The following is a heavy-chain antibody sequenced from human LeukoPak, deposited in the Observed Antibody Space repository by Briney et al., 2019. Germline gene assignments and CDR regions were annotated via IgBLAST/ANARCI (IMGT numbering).Heavy chain of an antibody. Sequence: PSETLSLTCTVSGGSISSGTYYWSWIRQPAGKGLEWIGRIHTSGSTNYNPSLKSRVTMSVDASKNQFSLKLSSVTAADTAVYYCARERVGDTMILVVIIDYWGQGTLVTVSS. J-gene: IGHJ4*02. CDR2: IHTSGST. D-gene: IGHD3-22*01. CDR1: GGSISSGTYY. V-gene: IGHV4-61*02. CDR3: ARERVGDTMILVVIIDY.